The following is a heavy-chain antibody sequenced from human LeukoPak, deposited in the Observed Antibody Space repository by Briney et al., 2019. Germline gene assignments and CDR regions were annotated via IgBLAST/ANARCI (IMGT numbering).Heavy chain of an antibody. V-gene: IGHV4-34*01. CDR3: ARGADYGDYAALDY. D-gene: IGHD4-17*01. CDR1: GGSFSGYY. CDR2: INHSGST. J-gene: IGHJ4*02. Sequence: SETLSLTCAVYGGSFSGYYWSWIRQPPGKGLEWIGEINHSGSTNYNPSLKSRVTISVDTSKHQFSLKLSSVTAADAAVYYCARGADYGDYAALDYWGQGTLVTVSS.